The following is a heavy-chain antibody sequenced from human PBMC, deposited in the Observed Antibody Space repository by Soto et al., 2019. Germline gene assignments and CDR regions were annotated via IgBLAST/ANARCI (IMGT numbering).Heavy chain of an antibody. CDR3: ARDIDFGY. V-gene: IGHV6-1*01. CDR1: GDSVSSNSAG. J-gene: IGHJ4*01. D-gene: IGHD3-10*01. CDR2: TYYRSEWFN. Sequence: PSQTLSLTCAISGDSVSSNSAGWNWIRQSPSRGLEWLGRTYYRSEWFNEYAVSVKSRITINPDTSRNQISLQLNSVTPEDTAIYYCARDIDFGYWGRGTQVTVSS.